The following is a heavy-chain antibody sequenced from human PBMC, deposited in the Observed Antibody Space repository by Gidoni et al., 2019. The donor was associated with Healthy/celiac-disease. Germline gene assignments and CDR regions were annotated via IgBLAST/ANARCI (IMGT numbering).Heavy chain of an antibody. V-gene: IGHV4-59*01. Sequence: IGYIYYSGSTNYNPSLKSRVTISVDTSKNQFSLKLSSVTAADTAVYYCARDYGDRGIDYWGQGTLVTVSS. CDR2: IYYSGST. J-gene: IGHJ4*02. CDR3: ARDYGDRGIDY. D-gene: IGHD4-17*01.